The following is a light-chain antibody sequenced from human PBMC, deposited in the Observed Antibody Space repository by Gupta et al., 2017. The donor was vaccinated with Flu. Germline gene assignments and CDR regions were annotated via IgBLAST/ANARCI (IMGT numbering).Light chain of an antibody. CDR3: SSYTTSATRV. CDR2: EVS. V-gene: IGLV2-14*01. Sequence: QSALAQPASVSGSPGQSITVSCVGTSSDIGAYDFVSWYQQHPDKAPKLIMFEVSSRPSGISDRFSGSKSGETASLTISGLQAEDGADYYCSSYTTSATRVFGGGTKLTVL. CDR1: SSDIGAYDF. J-gene: IGLJ3*02.